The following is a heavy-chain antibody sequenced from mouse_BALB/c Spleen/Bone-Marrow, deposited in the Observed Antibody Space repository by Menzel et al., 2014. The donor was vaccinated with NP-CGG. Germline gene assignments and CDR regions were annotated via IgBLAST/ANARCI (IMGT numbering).Heavy chain of an antibody. J-gene: IGHJ2*01. D-gene: IGHD2-1*01. Sequence: VQLQQPGPDLVEPGASVKISCKASGYSFTGYYMHWVKQSHGKSLEWIGRVNPNNGGTSYNQKFKGKAILTVDKSSSTAYMELRSLTSEDSAVYYCARYLYGNYFDYWGQGTTLTVSS. CDR1: GYSFTGYY. CDR3: ARYLYGNYFDY. CDR2: VNPNNGGT. V-gene: IGHV1-26*01.